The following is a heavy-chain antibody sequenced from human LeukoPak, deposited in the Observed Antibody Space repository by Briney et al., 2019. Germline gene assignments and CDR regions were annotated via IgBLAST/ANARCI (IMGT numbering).Heavy chain of an antibody. D-gene: IGHD2-2*01. CDR2: GIPIFGTA. CDR1: GGTFSSYA. Sequence: GSSVKVSCKASGGTFSSYAISWVRQAPGQGLEWMGGGIPIFGTANYALKFQGRVTITTDESTSTAYMELRSLRSEDTAVYYCAIHHCSSTSCYRRAIYYYYYYYMDVWGKGTTVTVSS. CDR3: AIHHCSSTSCYRRAIYYYYYYYMDV. V-gene: IGHV1-69*05. J-gene: IGHJ6*03.